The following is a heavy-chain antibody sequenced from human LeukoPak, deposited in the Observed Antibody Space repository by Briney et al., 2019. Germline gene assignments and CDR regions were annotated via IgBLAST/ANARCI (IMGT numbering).Heavy chain of an antibody. Sequence: ASVKVSCEASGYTFTGYYMHWVRQAPGQGLEWMGWINPNSGGTNYAQKFQGRVTMTRDTSISTAYMELSRLRSDDTAVYYCARWVNYDFWSGYSGFDPWGQGTLVTVSS. V-gene: IGHV1-2*02. CDR3: ARWVNYDFWSGYSGFDP. CDR2: INPNSGGT. D-gene: IGHD3-3*01. J-gene: IGHJ5*02. CDR1: GYTFTGYY.